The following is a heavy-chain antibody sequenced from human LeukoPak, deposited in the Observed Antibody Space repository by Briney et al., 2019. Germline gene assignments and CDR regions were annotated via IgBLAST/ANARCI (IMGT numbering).Heavy chain of an antibody. D-gene: IGHD3-9*01. V-gene: IGHV3-74*01. Sequence: GGSLRLSCAASGLTFNSYWMHWVRQAPGKGLVWVSRINNDGTSTSYADSVKGRFTISRDNSKNTLYLQMNSLRTEDTAVYYCAKGDYYDVLTGRQNCFGPWGQGTLVTVSS. CDR1: GLTFNSYW. J-gene: IGHJ5*02. CDR2: INNDGTST. CDR3: AKGDYYDVLTGRQNCFGP.